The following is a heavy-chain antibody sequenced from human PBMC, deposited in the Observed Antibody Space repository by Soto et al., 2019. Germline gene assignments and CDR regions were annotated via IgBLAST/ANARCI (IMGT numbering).Heavy chain of an antibody. Sequence: GAPVKVSCKASGYTFTSYGINWVRQAPGQGLEWMGWISAYNGNTNYAQKLQGRVTMTTDTSTSTAYMELRSLRSDDTAVYYCARDPGSSGWYLPDPWGQGTLVTVSS. CDR2: ISAYNGNT. CDR1: GYTFTSYG. V-gene: IGHV1-18*01. CDR3: ARDPGSSGWYLPDP. D-gene: IGHD6-19*01. J-gene: IGHJ5*02.